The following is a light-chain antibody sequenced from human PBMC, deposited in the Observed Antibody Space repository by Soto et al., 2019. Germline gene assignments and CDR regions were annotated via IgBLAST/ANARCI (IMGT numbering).Light chain of an antibody. CDR1: QSISNY. CDR2: GTS. Sequence: DIQMTQSPSSLSASVGDRVTITCRASQSISNYLNWYQQKPVKAPNLLIYGTSSLQSGVPSRFSGSESGTDFTLTISTLQPEDFATYYCQQSYNAPYTFGQGTKVDIK. CDR3: QQSYNAPYT. J-gene: IGKJ2*01. V-gene: IGKV1-39*01.